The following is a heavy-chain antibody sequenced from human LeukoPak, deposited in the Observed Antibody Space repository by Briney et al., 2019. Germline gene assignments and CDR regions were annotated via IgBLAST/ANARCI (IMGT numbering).Heavy chain of an antibody. Sequence: SVKVSCKASGYTFTSYDINWVRQATGQGLEWMGGIIPIFGTANYAQKFQGRVTITADESTSTAYMELSSLRSEDTAVYYCARSSIAVAGTGFDYWGQGTLVTVSS. J-gene: IGHJ4*02. V-gene: IGHV1-69*13. CDR2: IIPIFGTA. CDR1: GYTFTSYD. CDR3: ARSSIAVAGTGFDY. D-gene: IGHD6-19*01.